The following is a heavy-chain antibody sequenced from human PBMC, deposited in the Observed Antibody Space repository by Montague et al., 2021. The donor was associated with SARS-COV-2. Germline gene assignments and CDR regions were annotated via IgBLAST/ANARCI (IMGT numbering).Heavy chain of an antibody. Sequence: SETLSLTCIVSGGSISSSYYWGCIRQPTGKGLEWIGSNYYSGSTYYNHSLKNRVTISVDTSKNQFSLQLSSVTAADTAVYYCAKLDRDITIFAVFWGYFDLWGRGTLVTVSS. CDR2: NYYSGST. V-gene: IGHV4-39*01. D-gene: IGHD3-3*01. CDR1: GGSISSSYY. J-gene: IGHJ2*01. CDR3: AKLDRDITIFAVFWGYFDL.